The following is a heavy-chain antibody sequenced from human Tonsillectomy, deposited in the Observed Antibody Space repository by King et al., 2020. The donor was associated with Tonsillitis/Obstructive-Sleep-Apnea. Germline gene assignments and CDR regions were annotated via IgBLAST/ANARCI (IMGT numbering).Heavy chain of an antibody. CDR3: ARISYYDFWSGPEVWL. Sequence: VQLQQWGAGLLKPSETLSLTCAVYGGSFSGYYWSWIRQPPGKGLEWIGEINHSGSTNYNPSLKSRVTISVDTSKNQFSLKLSSVTAADTAVYYCARISYYDFWSGPEVWLWGQGTMVTVSS. V-gene: IGHV4-34*01. D-gene: IGHD3-3*01. J-gene: IGHJ3*01. CDR1: GGSFSGYY. CDR2: INHSGST.